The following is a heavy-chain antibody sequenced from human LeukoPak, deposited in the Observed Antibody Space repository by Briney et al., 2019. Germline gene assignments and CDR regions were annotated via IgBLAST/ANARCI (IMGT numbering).Heavy chain of an antibody. Sequence: ASVKVSCKASGYTFTGYHLHWVRQAPGRGLEWMGWINPNSGDTTYAQKFQGRVTMTRDTSITTADLEVITLTSDDTAVYYCASLVGPTHLDAFDIWGQGTMVTVSS. CDR1: GYTFTGYH. CDR2: INPNSGDT. V-gene: IGHV1-2*02. D-gene: IGHD1-26*01. CDR3: ASLVGPTHLDAFDI. J-gene: IGHJ3*02.